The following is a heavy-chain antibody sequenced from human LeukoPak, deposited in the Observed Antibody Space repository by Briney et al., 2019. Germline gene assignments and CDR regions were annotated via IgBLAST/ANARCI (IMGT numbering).Heavy chain of an antibody. Sequence: SETLSLTCTVSGGSISSYYWSWIRQPPGKGLEWIGYIYYSGSTNYNPSLKSRVTISVDTSKNQFSLKLSSVTAADTAVYYCARVGTITMVRGVITLGYYFDYWGQGTLVTVSS. J-gene: IGHJ4*02. D-gene: IGHD3-10*01. CDR1: GGSISSYY. CDR2: IYYSGST. V-gene: IGHV4-59*01. CDR3: ARVGTITMVRGVITLGYYFDY.